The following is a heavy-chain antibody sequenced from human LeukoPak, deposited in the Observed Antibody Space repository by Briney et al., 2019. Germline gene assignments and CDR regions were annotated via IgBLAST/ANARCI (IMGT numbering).Heavy chain of an antibody. CDR1: GFTFRDYW. D-gene: IGHD6-13*01. J-gene: IGHJ4*02. CDR3: ARAGGTSWADY. V-gene: IGHV3-7*01. CDR2: VKQDGTEK. Sequence: GGSLRLTCEASGFTFRDYWMTWVRQAPGKGLEWVANVKQDGTEKFYVDSVKGRFTISRDNGKNSLYLQMNSLRVEDTAIYYCARAGGTSWADYWGQGTLVTVSS.